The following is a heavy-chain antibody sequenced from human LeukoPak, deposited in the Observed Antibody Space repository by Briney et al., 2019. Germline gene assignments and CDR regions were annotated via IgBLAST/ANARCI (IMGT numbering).Heavy chain of an antibody. J-gene: IGHJ6*02. V-gene: IGHV1-2*02. CDR1: GYTLTGYY. CDR2: INPNSGGT. Sequence: ASVKVSCKASGYTLTGYYMHWVRQAPGPGLEWMGWINPNSGGTNYAQKFQGRVTMTRDTSISTAYMELSRLRSDDTAVYYCARLTMVRGVVYGMDVWGQGTTVTVSS. D-gene: IGHD3-10*01. CDR3: ARLTMVRGVVYGMDV.